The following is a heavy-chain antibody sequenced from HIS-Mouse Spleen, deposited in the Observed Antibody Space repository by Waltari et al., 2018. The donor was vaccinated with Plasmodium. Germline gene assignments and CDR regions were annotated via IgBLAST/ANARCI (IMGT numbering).Heavy chain of an antibody. CDR3: AREDILTAYYNDYWYFDL. CDR1: GFTFSSYS. J-gene: IGHJ2*01. D-gene: IGHD3-9*01. V-gene: IGHV3-21*01. CDR2: ISSNSSYI. Sequence: EVQLVESGGGLVKPGGSLRLSCAASGFTFSSYSMNWVRQAPGKWLGRVSSISSNSSYIYYADAVKGRFTISRDNANNSLYLQMNSLRAEDTAVYYCAREDILTAYYNDYWYFDLWGRGTLVTVSS.